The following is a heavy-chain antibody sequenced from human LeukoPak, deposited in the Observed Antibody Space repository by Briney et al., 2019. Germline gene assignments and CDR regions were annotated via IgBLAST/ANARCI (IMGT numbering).Heavy chain of an antibody. CDR3: ARNSGDL. Sequence: SETLSLTCGVSGGSISNTNWWSWVRQPPGQGLEWIGRIYSSGNANYNPSLKSRVTMSLDVSKNQFSLKLSSVTAADTAVYYCARNSGDLWGQGTLVTVSS. V-gene: IGHV4-4*02. CDR2: IYSSGNA. J-gene: IGHJ5*02. CDR1: GGSISNTNW. D-gene: IGHD4-23*01.